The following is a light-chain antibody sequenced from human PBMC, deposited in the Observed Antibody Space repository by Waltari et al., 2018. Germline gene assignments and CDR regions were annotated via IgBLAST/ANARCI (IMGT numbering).Light chain of an antibody. J-gene: IGLJ3*02. CDR2: EDT. CDR3: CSYTLTNTWL. Sequence: QSALTQPASVSGSPGQPITTSCTGTRSDVGSYSLVPWYRQHPGEAPRVIIFEDTKRPSGVSNRFSGSKSGNTASLTISGLQAEDEADYYCCSYTLTNTWLFGGGTKLTVL. V-gene: IGLV2-23*01. CDR1: RSDVGSYSL.